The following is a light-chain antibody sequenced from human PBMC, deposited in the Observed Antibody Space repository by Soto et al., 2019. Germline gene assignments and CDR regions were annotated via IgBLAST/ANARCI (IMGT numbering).Light chain of an antibody. J-gene: IGKJ5*01. CDR2: GAS. CDR3: QQYGSSPIT. Sequence: EIVLTQSPGTLSLSPGERATLSCRASQSVSSSSLAWYQQKPGQAPRLLIYGASSRAIDIPDRFSGSGSGTDFTLTISRLEPEDFAVYYCQQYGSSPITFGQGTRLEIK. CDR1: QSVSSSS. V-gene: IGKV3-20*01.